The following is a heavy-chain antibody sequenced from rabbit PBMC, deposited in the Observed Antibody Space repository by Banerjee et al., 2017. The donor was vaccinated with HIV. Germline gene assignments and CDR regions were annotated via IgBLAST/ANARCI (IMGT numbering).Heavy chain of an antibody. CDR1: GIDFSSGYD. D-gene: IGHD1-1*01. V-gene: IGHV1S40*01. CDR3: ARADVSSSGLDNL. J-gene: IGHJ4*01. Sequence: QSLEESGGDLVKPGGTLTLTCKASGIDFSSGYDMCWVRQAPGKGLEWIGCVDTDSSGSTYYASWAKGRFTISKTSSTTMTLQMTSLTAADTATYFCARADVSSSGLDNLWGPGTLVTVS. CDR2: VDTDSSGST.